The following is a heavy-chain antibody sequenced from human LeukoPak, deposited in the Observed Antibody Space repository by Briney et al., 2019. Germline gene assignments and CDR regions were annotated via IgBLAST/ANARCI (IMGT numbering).Heavy chain of an antibody. CDR1: GYTFTGYY. J-gene: IGHJ3*02. V-gene: IGHV1-2*02. D-gene: IGHD3-10*01. CDR3: ARDKGFGESDAFDI. Sequence: GASVKVSCKASGYTFTGYYMHWVRQAPGQGLEWMGWINPNSGGTNYAQKFQGRVTMTRDTSISTAYMKLSRLRSDDTAVYYCARDKGFGESDAFDIWGQGTMVTVSS. CDR2: INPNSGGT.